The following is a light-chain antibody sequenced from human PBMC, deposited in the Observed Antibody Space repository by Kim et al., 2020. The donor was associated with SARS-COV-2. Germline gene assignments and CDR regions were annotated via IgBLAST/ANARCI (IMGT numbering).Light chain of an antibody. CDR3: QQYDSYSVWT. CDR2: DAS. V-gene: IGKV1-5*01. CDR1: QSISTW. J-gene: IGKJ1*01. Sequence: SVGDRVTITCRASQSISTWLAWYQQKPGKAPKLLIYDASNLESGVPSRFSGSGSGTEFTLTISSLQPDDFATYYCQQYDSYSVWTFGQGTRVDI.